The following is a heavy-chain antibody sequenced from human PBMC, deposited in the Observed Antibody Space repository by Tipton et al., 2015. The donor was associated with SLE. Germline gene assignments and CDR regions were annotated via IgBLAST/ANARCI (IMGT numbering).Heavy chain of an antibody. CDR2: ISYDGSNK. Sequence: RSLRLSCAASGFTFSTYAMHWVRQAPGKGLEWVAVISYDGSNKYYADSVKGRFTISRDNTKNTLYLLMDSLRVGDTATYHCVIDPVLTGYYAEWFDPWGQGTRVTVSS. J-gene: IGHJ5*02. CDR3: VIDPVLTGYYAEWFDP. CDR1: GFTFSTYA. D-gene: IGHD3-9*01. V-gene: IGHV3-30*04.